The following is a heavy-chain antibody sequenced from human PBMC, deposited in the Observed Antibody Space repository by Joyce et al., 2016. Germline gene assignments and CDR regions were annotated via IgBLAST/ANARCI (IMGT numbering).Heavy chain of an antibody. CDR3: ARFRGGTYVERYFDY. Sequence: QVQLQESGPGLVKPSEPLSLTCTVSGGSISGYSWSWIRQPPGKGLEWIGYIHYSGNTNYNPSLMSRVTMSVDMSKNQFSLNLNSVTAADTAVYFCARFRGGTYVERYFDYWGQGTLVTVSS. CDR2: IHYSGNT. J-gene: IGHJ4*02. V-gene: IGHV4-59*01. CDR1: GGSISGYS. D-gene: IGHD3-16*01.